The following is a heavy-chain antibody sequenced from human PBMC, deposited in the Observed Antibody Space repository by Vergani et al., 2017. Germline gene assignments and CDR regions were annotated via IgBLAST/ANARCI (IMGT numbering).Heavy chain of an antibody. CDR2: VFTPGRT. J-gene: IGHJ4*02. CDR1: GASISTGGFY. CDR3: ARERYQLLHDY. D-gene: IGHD4-23*01. V-gene: IGHV4-61*02. Sequence: QVQLQESGPGLVKPSQTLTLTCDVSGASISTGGFYWSWIRQPAGKGLEWIGRVFTPGRTTYNPSFEGRVTMSADPSNNRISLKMTSLTAADTAVYYCARERYQLLHDYWGKGTLVSVSA.